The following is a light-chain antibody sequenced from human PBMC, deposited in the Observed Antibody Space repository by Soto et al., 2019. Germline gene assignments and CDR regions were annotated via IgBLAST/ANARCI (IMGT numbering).Light chain of an antibody. CDR1: SVGSKL. Sequence: SYELTQPPSVSVAPGQTATITCGGTSVGSKLVHWYQQRPGQAPVLVVFEDRHRPSGIPERFSGSNSGNTATLTISRVEAGDEADYYCQVWVGTSDHLVYGGGTKLTVL. CDR2: EDR. J-gene: IGLJ2*01. CDR3: QVWVGTSDHLV. V-gene: IGLV3-21*02.